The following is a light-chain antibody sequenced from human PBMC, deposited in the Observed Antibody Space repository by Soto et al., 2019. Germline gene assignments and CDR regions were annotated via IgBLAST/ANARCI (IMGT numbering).Light chain of an antibody. CDR2: GAS. V-gene: IGKV3-20*01. CDR1: QDVRGG. J-gene: IGKJ4*01. CDR3: QQYGSSAT. Sequence: EIVLTQSPDTLSVSPGGRATLSCRASQDVRGGLAWYQQKPGQAPRLLIHGASSRATGIPDRFSGSGSGTDFTLTISRLEPEDFAVYYCQQYGSSATFGGGTKVEIK.